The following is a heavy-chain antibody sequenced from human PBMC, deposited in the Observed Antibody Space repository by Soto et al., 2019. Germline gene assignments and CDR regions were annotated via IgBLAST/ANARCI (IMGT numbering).Heavy chain of an antibody. CDR2: ISSSSSYI. D-gene: IGHD2-2*01. CDR1: GFPFSSYS. J-gene: IGHJ6*02. Sequence: GSLILSCAASGFPFSSYSMNWVRQAPGKGLEWVSSISSSSSYIYYADSVKGRFTISRDNAKNSLYLQMNSLRAEDTAVYYCARDPLVVVPAAGMDVWGQGTTVTVSS. CDR3: ARDPLVVVPAAGMDV. V-gene: IGHV3-21*01.